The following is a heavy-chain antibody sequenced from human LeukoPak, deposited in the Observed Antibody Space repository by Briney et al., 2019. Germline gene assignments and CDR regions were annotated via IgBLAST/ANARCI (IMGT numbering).Heavy chain of an antibody. CDR2: IKKDGSEK. V-gene: IGHV3-7*01. Sequence: GGSLRLSCAASGFTFSNAWMSWVRQAPGKGLEWVANIKKDGSEKYYVDSVKSRFTISRDNAKTSLYLQMNSLRAEDTAVYYCARHLSGITGYTYGRGIDYWGQGTLVTVSS. CDR3: ARHLSGITGYTYGRGIDY. CDR1: GFTFSNAW. D-gene: IGHD5-18*01. J-gene: IGHJ4*02.